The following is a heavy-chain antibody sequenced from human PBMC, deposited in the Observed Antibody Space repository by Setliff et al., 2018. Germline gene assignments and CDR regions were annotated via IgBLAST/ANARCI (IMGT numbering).Heavy chain of an antibody. CDR3: ARDNIAVANRYYYYYGTDV. J-gene: IGHJ6*02. V-gene: IGHV4-59*01. CDR1: GGSITSYY. CDR2: IYDSGST. Sequence: LSLPCTVSGGSITSYYWSWIRQPPGKGLEWIGSIYDSGSTSYNSSLKSRVTISVDTSKNQFSLKLSSVTAADTAVYYCARDNIAVANRYYYYYGTDVWGQGTTVTVS. D-gene: IGHD6-19*01.